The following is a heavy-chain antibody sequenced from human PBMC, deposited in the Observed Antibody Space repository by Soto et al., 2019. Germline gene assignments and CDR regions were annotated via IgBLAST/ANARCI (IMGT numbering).Heavy chain of an antibody. V-gene: IGHV4-39*01. CDR2: IYYSGST. J-gene: IGHJ5*02. Sequence: QLQLQESGPGLVKPSETLSLTCTVSGGSISSSSYYWGWIRQPPGKGLEWIGSIYYSGSTYYNPSVTSRVTFAVATSTSQCSLKLSSVTAADTAVYYCARGDVAVAGHNWFDPWGQGTLVPVSS. CDR3: ARGDVAVAGHNWFDP. D-gene: IGHD6-19*01. CDR1: GGSISSSSYY.